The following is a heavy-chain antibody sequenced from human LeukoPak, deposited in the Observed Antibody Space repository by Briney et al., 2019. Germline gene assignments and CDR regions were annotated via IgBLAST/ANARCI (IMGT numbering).Heavy chain of an antibody. Sequence: PSETLSLTCTVSGGSISSSSYYWGWIRQPPGKGLEWIGSIYYSGSTYYNPSLKSRVTISVDTSKNQFSLKLSSVTAADTAVYYCARDHSMVRGWWFDPWGQGTLVTVSS. J-gene: IGHJ5*02. CDR3: ARDHSMVRGWWFDP. D-gene: IGHD3-10*01. V-gene: IGHV4-39*07. CDR1: GGSISSSSYY. CDR2: IYYSGST.